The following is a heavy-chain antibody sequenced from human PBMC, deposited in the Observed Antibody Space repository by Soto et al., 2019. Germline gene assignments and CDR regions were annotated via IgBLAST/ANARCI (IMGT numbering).Heavy chain of an antibody. D-gene: IGHD1-26*01. J-gene: IGHJ5*02. Sequence: GGSLRLSCAISGFSVSSNYLSWVRQAPGKGLEWVSVHYSGGSTYYADSVQGRFTISRDKSNNTLYLQMRRVRAEDTAVYFCARHRHPRGTVGATSPLDPWGQGTQVTVYS. CDR3: ARHRHPRGTVGATSPLDP. CDR2: HYSGGST. CDR1: GFSVSSNY. V-gene: IGHV3-53*01.